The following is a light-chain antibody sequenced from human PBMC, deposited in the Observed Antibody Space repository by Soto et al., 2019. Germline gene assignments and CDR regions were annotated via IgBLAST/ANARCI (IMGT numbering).Light chain of an antibody. CDR2: EVS. Sequence: QSALTQPPSASGSPGQSVTISCTGTSSDVGDYNYVSWYQQHPGKAPKLMIYEVSKRPSGVPDRFSGSKSGNTASLTVSGLRAEDEADYYCSSYAVSNSLVFGGGTKLTVL. J-gene: IGLJ2*01. V-gene: IGLV2-8*01. CDR1: SSDVGDYNY. CDR3: SSYAVSNSLV.